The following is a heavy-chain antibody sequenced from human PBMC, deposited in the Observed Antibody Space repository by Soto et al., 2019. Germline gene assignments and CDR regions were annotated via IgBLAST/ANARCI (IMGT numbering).Heavy chain of an antibody. CDR3: AYFTGQDTSGYYRF. CDR1: GFTFSGHG. V-gene: IGHV3-33*01. Sequence: QVQLVESGGGVVQPGGSLRLSCAASGFTFSGHGMHWVRQAPGKGLEWVALSSYDGSNKYYRDSVKGRFTISRDNSKNMLYLQMNRLRAEDTAVYYCAYFTGQDTSGYYRFGGQGTLVTVSS. J-gene: IGHJ4*02. CDR2: SSYDGSNK. D-gene: IGHD6-19*01.